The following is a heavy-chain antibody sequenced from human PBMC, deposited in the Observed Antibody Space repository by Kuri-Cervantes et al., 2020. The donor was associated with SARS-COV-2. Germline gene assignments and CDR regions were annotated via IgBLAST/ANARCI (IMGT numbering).Heavy chain of an antibody. V-gene: IGHV4-4*02. D-gene: IGHD3-3*01. CDR1: GGSISSSNW. Sequence: SETLSLTCAVSGGSISSSNWWSWVRQPPGKGLEWIGEIYHSGSTNYNPSLKSRVTISVDTSKNQFSLKLSSVTAADTAVYYCARWGRGSVLRFLEWSGYGMDVWGQGTTVTVSS. CDR2: IYHSGST. CDR3: ARWGRGSVLRFLEWSGYGMDV. J-gene: IGHJ6*02.